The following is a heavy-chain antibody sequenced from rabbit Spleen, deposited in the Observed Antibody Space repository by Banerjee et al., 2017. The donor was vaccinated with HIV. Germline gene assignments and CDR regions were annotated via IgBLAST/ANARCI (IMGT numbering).Heavy chain of an antibody. J-gene: IGHJ6*01. D-gene: IGHD1-1*01. CDR1: GFDLNTYG. Sequence: EESGGDLVKPGASLTLTCTASGFDLNTYGVSWVRQAPGKGLEWIAYIDPVFGATYYATWVNGRFTISSQNAQNTVSLQMTSLTAADTATYFCVRGASSSGYYSLWGQGTLVTVS. CDR2: IDPVFGAT. CDR3: VRGASSSGYYSL. V-gene: IGHV1S47*01.